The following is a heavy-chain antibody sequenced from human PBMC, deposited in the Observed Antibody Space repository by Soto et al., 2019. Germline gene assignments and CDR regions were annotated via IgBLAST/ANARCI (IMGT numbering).Heavy chain of an antibody. J-gene: IGHJ4*02. CDR3: AKAGDYGDYLPYFDY. CDR1: GFTFSSYG. V-gene: IGHV3-30*18. Sequence: PGGSLRLSCAASGFTFSSYGMHWVRQAPGKGLEWVAVISYDGSNKYYADSVKGRFTISRDNSKNTLYLQMNSLRAEDTAVYYCAKAGDYGDYLPYFDYWGQGTLVTVSS. CDR2: ISYDGSNK. D-gene: IGHD4-17*01.